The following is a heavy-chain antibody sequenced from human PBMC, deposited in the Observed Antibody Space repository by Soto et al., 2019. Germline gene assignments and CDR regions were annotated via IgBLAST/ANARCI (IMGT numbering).Heavy chain of an antibody. Sequence: QVQLVQSGTEVKKPGASVKVSCKASGYTFTGYYMHWVRQAPGQGLEWMGWINPNSGGTNYAQKFQGWVTMTRDTSISEAYMELSRLTSDDTAVYYCATQRDYGDYGAFDYWGQGTLVTVSS. CDR1: GYTFTGYY. V-gene: IGHV1-2*04. CDR3: ATQRDYGDYGAFDY. CDR2: INPNSGGT. J-gene: IGHJ4*02. D-gene: IGHD4-17*01.